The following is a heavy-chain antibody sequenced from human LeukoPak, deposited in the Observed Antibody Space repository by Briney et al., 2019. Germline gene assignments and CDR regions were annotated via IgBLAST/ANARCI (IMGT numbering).Heavy chain of an antibody. CDR2: IYYSGST. Sequence: SETLSLTCTVSGGSISSSGYYWGWIRQPPGKGLEWIGSIYYSGSTYYNPSLKSRVTISADTSKNQFSLKLSSVTAADTAVYYCARWGTRSAYSVVDYWGQGTLVTVSS. D-gene: IGHD2-21*01. J-gene: IGHJ4*02. CDR3: ARWGTRSAYSVVDY. V-gene: IGHV4-39*07. CDR1: GGSISSSGYY.